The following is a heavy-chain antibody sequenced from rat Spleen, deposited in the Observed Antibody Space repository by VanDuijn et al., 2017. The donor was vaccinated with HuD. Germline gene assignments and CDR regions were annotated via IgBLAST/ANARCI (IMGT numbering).Heavy chain of an antibody. V-gene: IGHV2S30*01. D-gene: IGHD3-1*01. CDR3: TREAAH. CDR1: GFSLTDYI. Sequence: QVQLKESGPGLVQPSQTLSLTCSVSGFSLTDYIVHWVRQPPGKGLEWMGRMKYDGVPYYNSALKSRLTISRDTSKSQVFLKMNSRQTEDTAIYFCTREAAHWGQGVMVTVSA. J-gene: IGHJ2*01. CDR2: MKYDGVP.